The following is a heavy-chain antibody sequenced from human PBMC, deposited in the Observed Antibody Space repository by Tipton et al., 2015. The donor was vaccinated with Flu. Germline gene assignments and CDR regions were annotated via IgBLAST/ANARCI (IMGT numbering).Heavy chain of an antibody. CDR3: AREEEGSGWYPYYFDY. D-gene: IGHD6-19*01. V-gene: IGHV4-4*02. Sequence: TLSLTCAVSGGSISSSNWWSWVRQPPGKGLEWIGEIYHSGSTNYNPSLKSRVTISVDKSKNQFSLKLSSVTAADTAVYYCAREEEGSGWYPYYFDYWGQGTLVTVSS. CDR2: IYHSGST. CDR1: GGSISSSNW. J-gene: IGHJ4*02.